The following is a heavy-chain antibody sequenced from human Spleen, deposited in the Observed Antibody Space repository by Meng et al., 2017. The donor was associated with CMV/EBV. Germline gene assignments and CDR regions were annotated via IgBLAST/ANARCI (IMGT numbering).Heavy chain of an antibody. CDR2: VYSSGTT. CDR3: ALYSDLWAAHYALGH. Sequence: SETLSLTCTVSGGLLSSDYWSWIRQSPGKGLEWIGCVYSSGTTKYNSSLKSRVTISLDTSNNQCSLRLNSVTAADTAVYFCALYSDLWAAHYALGHWGQGTRVTVSS. D-gene: IGHD3-3*01. CDR1: GGLLSSDY. V-gene: IGHV4-59*01. J-gene: IGHJ4*02.